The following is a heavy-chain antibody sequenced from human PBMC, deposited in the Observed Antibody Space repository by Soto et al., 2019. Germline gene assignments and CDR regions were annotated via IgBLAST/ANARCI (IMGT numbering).Heavy chain of an antibody. J-gene: IGHJ4*02. Sequence: EVQLEESGGGLVKPGQSLRLSCAASGFTFSSYNMNWVRQAPGKGLEWVSSISGSSTFIFYADSVKGRFTISRDNAKNSLFLQMNSLRAEDTAVYYCARADGDCVPFDYWGQGTLVIVSS. CDR3: ARADGDCVPFDY. D-gene: IGHD2-21*02. CDR2: ISGSSTFI. V-gene: IGHV3-21*01. CDR1: GFTFSSYN.